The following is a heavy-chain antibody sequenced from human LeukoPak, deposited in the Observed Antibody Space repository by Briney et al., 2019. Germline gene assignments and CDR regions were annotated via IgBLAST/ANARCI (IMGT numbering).Heavy chain of an antibody. Sequence: ASVKVSCKASGGTFSSYAISWVRQAPGQGLEWMGGIIPIFGTASYAQKFQGRVTITADESTSTAYMELSSLRSEDTAVYYCARNGYSSGWDYYYFDYWGQGTLVTVSS. CDR3: ARNGYSSGWDYYYFDY. J-gene: IGHJ4*02. CDR1: GGTFSSYA. CDR2: IIPIFGTA. V-gene: IGHV1-69*13. D-gene: IGHD6-19*01.